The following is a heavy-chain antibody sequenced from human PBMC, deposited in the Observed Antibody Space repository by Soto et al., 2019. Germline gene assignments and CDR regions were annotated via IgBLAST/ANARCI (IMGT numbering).Heavy chain of an antibody. CDR1: GFTFDDYV. D-gene: IGHD2-15*01. CDR3: ATRPPQIVVTLLPFPS. CDR2: ISWNSGSI. V-gene: IGHV3-9*01. Sequence: HPGGSLRLSCVASGFTFDDYVMHWVRQAPGKGLEWVSGISWNSGSIDYADSVKGRFTISRDNAKNSLLLQMNSLRAEDTAVYYCATRPPQIVVTLLPFPSWGQGTPVTVSS. J-gene: IGHJ5*02.